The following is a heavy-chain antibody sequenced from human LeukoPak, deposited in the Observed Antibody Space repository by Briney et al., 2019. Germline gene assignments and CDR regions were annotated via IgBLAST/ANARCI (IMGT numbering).Heavy chain of an antibody. J-gene: IGHJ4*02. Sequence: PGGSLRLSCAASGFTFSSSAMSWVRQVPGKGLEWVSGISASGGSTSYADSVRGRFTISRGNSKNTLYVQMNSLRDEDTAVYYCAKDQGARCSGGSCYSGSDYWGQGTLVTVSS. CDR1: GFTFSSSA. V-gene: IGHV3-23*01. D-gene: IGHD2-15*01. CDR3: AKDQGARCSGGSCYSGSDY. CDR2: ISASGGST.